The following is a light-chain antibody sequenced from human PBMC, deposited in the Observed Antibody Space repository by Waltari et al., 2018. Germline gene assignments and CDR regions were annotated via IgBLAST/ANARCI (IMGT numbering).Light chain of an antibody. CDR2: DVI. V-gene: IGLV2-14*03. J-gene: IGLJ3*02. CDR1: ISDVGGFNS. CDR3: SSQSTNSVVL. Sequence: QPALTQPASVSGSPGQSITISCTGTISDVGGFNSVSWYKVHPGQAPSVMIYDVINRPSGVSDRFSASYSGYTASRTLSGLQAEDEGDYYCSSQSTNSVVLFGGGTKLTVL.